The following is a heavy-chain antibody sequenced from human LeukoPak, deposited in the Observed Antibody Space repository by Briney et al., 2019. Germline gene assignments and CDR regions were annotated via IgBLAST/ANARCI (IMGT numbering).Heavy chain of an antibody. CDR3: ARGGSYYHEYYFDY. D-gene: IGHD1-26*01. J-gene: IGHJ4*02. CDR2: INHSGST. Sequence: SETLSLTCAVYGGSFSGYYWSWIRQPPGKGLEWIGEINHSGSTNYNLSLKSRVTISVDTPKNQFSLKLSSVTASDTAVYYCARGGSYYHEYYFDYWGQGTLVTVSS. V-gene: IGHV4-34*01. CDR1: GGSFSGYY.